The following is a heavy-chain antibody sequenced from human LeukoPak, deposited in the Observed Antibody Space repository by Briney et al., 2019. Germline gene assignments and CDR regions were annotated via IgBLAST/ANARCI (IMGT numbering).Heavy chain of an antibody. Sequence: SETLSLTCTASGFSISSSSYYWGWLRQPPGKGLEWIGGIYHSGSTNYNPSLKTRVTISVDTSKNQFSLKLSSVTAADTAVYYCARGRGYSGYDHATPFHYWGQGTLVTISS. CDR3: ARGRGYSGYDHATPFHY. J-gene: IGHJ4*02. CDR1: GFSISSSSYY. CDR2: IYHSGST. V-gene: IGHV4-39*07. D-gene: IGHD5-12*01.